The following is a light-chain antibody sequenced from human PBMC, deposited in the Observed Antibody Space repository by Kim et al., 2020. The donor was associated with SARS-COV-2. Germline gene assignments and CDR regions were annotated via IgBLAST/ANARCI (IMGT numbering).Light chain of an antibody. Sequence: QLVLTQSPSASASLGASVKLTCTLSSGHSSNPIAWHQHQAEKGPRYLMTLNSDGSHSKGDGIPDRFSGSSSGAERYLTISGLQSDDEADYYCQTWGTGIWVFGGGTQLTFL. J-gene: IGLJ3*02. CDR2: LNSDGSH. CDR1: SGHSSNP. CDR3: QTWGTGIWV. V-gene: IGLV4-69*01.